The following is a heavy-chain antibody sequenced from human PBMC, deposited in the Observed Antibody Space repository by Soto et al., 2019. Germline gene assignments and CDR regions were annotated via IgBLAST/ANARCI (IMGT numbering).Heavy chain of an antibody. Sequence: GERGLGIGAARNFKKQSQSRGLEWLGRTYYRSKWYNDYAVSVKSRITINPDTSKNQFSLQLNSVTPEDTAVYYCARTNLRSSYGMDVWGQGTTVTVSS. J-gene: IGHJ6*02. CDR3: ARTNLRSSYGMDV. CDR2: TYYRSKWYN. D-gene: IGHD6-6*01. V-gene: IGHV6-1*01. CDR1: GERGLGIGAA.